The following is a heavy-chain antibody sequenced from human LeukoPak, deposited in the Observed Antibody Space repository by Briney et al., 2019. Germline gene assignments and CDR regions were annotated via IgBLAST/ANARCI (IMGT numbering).Heavy chain of an antibody. CDR1: GDSVSSGGYY. CDR3: ARESHSSGYSEFDC. D-gene: IGHD3-22*01. CDR2: IYYSGST. Sequence: PSETLSLTCTVSGDSVSSGGYYWSWIRQHPGKGLEWIGYIYYSGSTYYNPSLKSRVTISVDTSKNQFSLKLSSVTAADTAVYYCARESHSSGYSEFDCWGQGTLVTVSS. V-gene: IGHV4-31*03. J-gene: IGHJ4*02.